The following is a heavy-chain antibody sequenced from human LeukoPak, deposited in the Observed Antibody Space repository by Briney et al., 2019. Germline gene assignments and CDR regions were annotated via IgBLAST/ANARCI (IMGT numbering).Heavy chain of an antibody. V-gene: IGHV1-69*05. J-gene: IGHJ5*02. CDR2: IIPIFGTA. Sequence: SVKVSCKASGGTFSSYAISWVRQAPGQGLEWMGGIIPIFGTANYAQKFQGRVTITTDESTSTAYMELSSLRSEDTAVYYCARASYVYYYDSSGYPNWFDPWGQGTLVTVSS. CDR1: GGTFSSYA. D-gene: IGHD3-22*01. CDR3: ARASYVYYYDSSGYPNWFDP.